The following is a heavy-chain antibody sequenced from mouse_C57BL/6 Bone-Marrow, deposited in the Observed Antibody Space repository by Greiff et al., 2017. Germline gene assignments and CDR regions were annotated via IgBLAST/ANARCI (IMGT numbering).Heavy chain of an antibody. D-gene: IGHD2-2*01. CDR1: GYAFSSSW. Sequence: VKLQQSGPELVKPGASVKISCKASGYAFSSSWMNWVKQRPGKGLEWIGRIYPGDGDTNYNGKFKGKATLTADKSSSTAYMQLSSLTSEDSAVYFCASMVTSFDYWGQGTTLTVSS. J-gene: IGHJ2*01. CDR2: IYPGDGDT. V-gene: IGHV1-82*01. CDR3: ASMVTSFDY.